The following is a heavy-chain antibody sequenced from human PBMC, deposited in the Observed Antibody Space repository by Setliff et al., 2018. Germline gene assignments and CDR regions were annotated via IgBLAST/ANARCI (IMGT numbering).Heavy chain of an antibody. CDR3: ARAFGLQYYFDY. CDR2: IYHSGST. J-gene: IGHJ4*02. V-gene: IGHV4-38-2*01. D-gene: IGHD3-16*01. CDR1: GYSISSGYY. Sequence: PSETLSLTCAVSGYSISSGYYWGWIRQPPGKGLEWIGSIYHSGSTYYNPSLKSRVTISVDTSKNQFSLKLSSVTAADTAVYYCARAFGLQYYFDYWGQGTLVTGSS.